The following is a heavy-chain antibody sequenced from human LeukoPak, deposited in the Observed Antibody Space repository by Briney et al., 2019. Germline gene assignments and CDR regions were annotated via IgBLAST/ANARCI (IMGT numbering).Heavy chain of an antibody. D-gene: IGHD1-26*01. CDR1: GFTFSSYS. Sequence: GGSLRLSCAASGFTFSSYSMNWVRQAPGKGLEWVSHITASGTAMFYADSVKGRFTISRDNAKNSLYLQMNSLRDEDTAVYYCASSGSYRFDYWGQGTPVTVSS. V-gene: IGHV3-48*02. CDR3: ASSGSYRFDY. J-gene: IGHJ4*02. CDR2: ITASGTAM.